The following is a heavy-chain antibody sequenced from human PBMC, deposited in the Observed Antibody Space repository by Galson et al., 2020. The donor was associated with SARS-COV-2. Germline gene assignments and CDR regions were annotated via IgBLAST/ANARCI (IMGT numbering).Heavy chain of an antibody. J-gene: IGHJ4*02. V-gene: IGHV4-30-2*01. CDR3: ARAWDYGSGRREGSLDY. CDR1: GGSISSGGYS. CDR2: IYHSEST. D-gene: IGHD3-10*01. Sequence: SETLSLTCAVSGGSISSGGYSWSWIRQLPGKGLEWIGYIYHSESTYYNPSLKSRVTISVDKSKDQLSLSLTSVTAADTAVYYCARAWDYGSGRREGSLDYWGRGTLVTVSS.